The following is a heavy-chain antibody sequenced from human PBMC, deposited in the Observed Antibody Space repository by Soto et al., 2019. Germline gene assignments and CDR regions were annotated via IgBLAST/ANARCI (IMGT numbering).Heavy chain of an antibody. J-gene: IGHJ5*02. CDR2: INHIGST. D-gene: IGHD3-16*02. V-gene: IGHV4-34*01. CDR3: ARTSALYDYIWGSDRSKNNWFDP. CDR1: GGSFRGYY. Sequence: VQLQQWGAGLWKPSETLSLTSAVYGGSFRGYYWSGIRQPPGKGLEWIGEINHIGSTNYNPSPKSRVTISVATSKNQVSMKLSSVTAADTAVYYCARTSALYDYIWGSDRSKNNWFDPWGQGTLVTVSS.